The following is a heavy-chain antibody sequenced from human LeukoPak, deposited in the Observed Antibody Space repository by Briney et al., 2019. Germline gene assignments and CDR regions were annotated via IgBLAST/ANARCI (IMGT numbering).Heavy chain of an antibody. D-gene: IGHD3-16*01. J-gene: IGHJ4*02. CDR1: GGSISSSSYY. Sequence: PSETLSLICTVSGGSISSSSYYWGWLRQPPGKGLEWIGSIYYSGSTYYNPSLKSRVTISVDTSKNQFSLKMSSVTAADTAVYYCARGGTLRTFDYWGQGTQVTVSS. V-gene: IGHV4-39*07. CDR3: ARGGTLRTFDY. CDR2: IYYSGST.